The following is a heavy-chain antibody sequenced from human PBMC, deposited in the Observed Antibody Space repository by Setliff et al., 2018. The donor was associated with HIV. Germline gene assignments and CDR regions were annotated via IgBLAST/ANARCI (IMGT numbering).Heavy chain of an antibody. CDR2: ISDNGRYQ. J-gene: IGHJ6*03. Sequence: GGSLRLSCAVSGFTFSTSDMHWVRQTPGKGPVWVAVISDNGRYQFYSDSVRGRFTISRDNAKNSLYLQMNSLRAEDTAVYYCARRFLTVHMDVWGKGTTVTVSS. CDR1: GFTFSTSD. V-gene: IGHV3-30*03. CDR3: ARRFLTVHMDV. D-gene: IGHD3-9*01.